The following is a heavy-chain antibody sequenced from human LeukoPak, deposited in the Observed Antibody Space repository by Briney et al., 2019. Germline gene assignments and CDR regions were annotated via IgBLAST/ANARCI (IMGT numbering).Heavy chain of an antibody. D-gene: IGHD6-13*01. J-gene: IGHJ4*02. CDR2: ISSSGSTI. Sequence: GGSLRLSCAASGFTFSSYEMNWVRQAPGKGLEWVSYISSSGSTIYYADSVKGRFTISRDNAKNSLYLQMNSLRAEDTAVYYCARLVKQLVIFVDYWGQGTLVTVSS. CDR1: GFTFSSYE. V-gene: IGHV3-48*03. CDR3: ARLVKQLVIFVDY.